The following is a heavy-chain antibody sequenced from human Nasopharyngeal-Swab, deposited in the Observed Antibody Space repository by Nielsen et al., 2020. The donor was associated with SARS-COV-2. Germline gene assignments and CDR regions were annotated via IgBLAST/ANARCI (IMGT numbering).Heavy chain of an antibody. CDR1: GGSISSYY. D-gene: IGHD3-9*01. CDR2: IYYSGST. Sequence: SETLSLTCTVSGGSISSYYWSWIRQPPGKGLEWIGYIYYSGSTNYSLSLKSRVTISVDTSKNQFSLKLSSVTAADTAVYYCARDVGDILTGYRFDYWGQGTLVTVSS. V-gene: IGHV4-59*01. CDR3: ARDVGDILTGYRFDY. J-gene: IGHJ4*02.